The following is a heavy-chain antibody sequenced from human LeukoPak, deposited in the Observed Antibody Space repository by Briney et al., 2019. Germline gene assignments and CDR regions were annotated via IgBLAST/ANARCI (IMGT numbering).Heavy chain of an antibody. D-gene: IGHD5-24*01. J-gene: IGHJ6*03. V-gene: IGHV3-53*01. CDR2: IYSGGST. CDR1: GFTVSSNY. CDR3: RVGRDGYSYYYYYMDV. Sequence: GGSLRLSCAASGFTVSSNYMSWVRQAPGKGLEWVSVIYSGGSTYYADSVKGRFTISRDNSKNTLYLQMNSLRAEDTAVYYCRVGRDGYSYYYYYMDVWGKGTTVTISS.